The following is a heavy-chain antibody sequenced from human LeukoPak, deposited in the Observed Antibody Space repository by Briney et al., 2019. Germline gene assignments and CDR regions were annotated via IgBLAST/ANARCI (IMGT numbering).Heavy chain of an antibody. CDR3: ARERSGSFDY. Sequence: GGSLRLSCAASGFTFSSSTMNWVRQAPGQGLEWVSSISSSSSNTHYADSVKGRFTISRDNAKNSLYLQMNSLRGEDTAVYHCARERSGSFDYWGQGTLVTVSS. V-gene: IGHV3-21*01. D-gene: IGHD3-10*01. J-gene: IGHJ4*02. CDR1: GFTFSSST. CDR2: ISSSSSNT.